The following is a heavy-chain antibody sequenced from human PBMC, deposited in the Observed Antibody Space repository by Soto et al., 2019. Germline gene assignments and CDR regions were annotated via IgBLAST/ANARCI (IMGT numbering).Heavy chain of an antibody. CDR3: ARARTYSRSWYGY. CDR2: MIPMFGTA. D-gene: IGHD6-13*01. Sequence: SVKVSCKASGGTFSSYAISWVRQAPGQGLEWMGGMIPMFGTANYAQKFQGRVTITADESTSTTYMELSSLRYEDTAVYYCARARTYSRSWYGYWGQGTLVTVSS. V-gene: IGHV1-69*13. CDR1: GGTFSSYA. J-gene: IGHJ4*02.